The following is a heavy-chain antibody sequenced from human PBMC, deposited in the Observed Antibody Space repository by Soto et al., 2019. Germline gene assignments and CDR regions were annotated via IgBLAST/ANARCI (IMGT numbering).Heavy chain of an antibody. V-gene: IGHV4-59*01. D-gene: IGHD2-15*01. Sequence: QVQLQESGPGLVKPSETLSLTCTVSGGSISSYYWSWIRQPPGKGLEWIGYIYYSGSTNYNPSLKSRVTRSVDTSKNQFSLKLSSVTAADTAVYYCARDTLYCSGGSCYSNDAFDIWGHGTMVTVSS. CDR1: GGSISSYY. CDR3: ARDTLYCSGGSCYSNDAFDI. J-gene: IGHJ3*02. CDR2: IYYSGST.